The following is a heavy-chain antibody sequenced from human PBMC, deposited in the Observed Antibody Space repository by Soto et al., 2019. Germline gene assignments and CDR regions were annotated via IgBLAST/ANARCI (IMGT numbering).Heavy chain of an antibody. CDR2: IYWDGDK. D-gene: IGHD3-22*01. CDR1: GFSFNRSGMS. Sequence: SGPTLVNPTQTLTLTCTFSGFSFNRSGMSVGWIRQPPGKGLEWLALIYWDGDKRYSPTLKTRLAISKKASRSQVVLTITELEFVYSAIYFFAHSQADSRDYYRQFAFWGQGTRVTVSS. J-gene: IGHJ4*02. V-gene: IGHV2-5*02. CDR3: AHSQADSRDYYRQFAF.